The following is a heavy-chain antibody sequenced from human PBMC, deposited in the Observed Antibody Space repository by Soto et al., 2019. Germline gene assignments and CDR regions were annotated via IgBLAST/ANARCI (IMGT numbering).Heavy chain of an antibody. J-gene: IGHJ4*02. CDR2: IYPGDSDT. CDR3: ARSPLNNYDFWSGYPLLLDY. Sequence: GESLKISCKGSGYSFTSYWIGWVRQMPGKGLEWMGIIYPGDSDTRYSPSFQGQVTISADKSISTAYLQWSSLKASDTAMYYCARSPLNNYDFWSGYPLLLDYWGQGTLVTVSS. V-gene: IGHV5-51*01. CDR1: GYSFTSYW. D-gene: IGHD3-3*01.